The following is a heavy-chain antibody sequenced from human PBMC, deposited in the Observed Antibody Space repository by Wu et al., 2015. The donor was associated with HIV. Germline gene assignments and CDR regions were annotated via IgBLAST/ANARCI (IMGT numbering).Heavy chain of an antibody. CDR2: IGGNRGES. J-gene: IGHJ4*02. Sequence: QARLMQSADVMSLPGASVRVSCQASGYNFGSYGINWVRQAPGKGLEWMGWIGGNRGESHATQRFRDRFTMTRDTSTSTAYMELTRLTSDDTALYYCARLSLRRFGELFSGADYWGQGTLVTVSS. V-gene: IGHV1-18*04. CDR3: ARLSLRRFGELFSGADY. CDR1: GYNFGSYG. D-gene: IGHD3-10*01.